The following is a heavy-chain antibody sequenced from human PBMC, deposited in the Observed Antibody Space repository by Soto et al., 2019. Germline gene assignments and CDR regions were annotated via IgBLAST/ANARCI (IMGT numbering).Heavy chain of an antibody. CDR2: INPNSGGT. D-gene: IGHD1-7*01. Sequence: GASVKVSCKASGYTFTGYYMHWVRQAPGQGLEWMGWINPNSGGTNYAQKFQGWVTMTRDTSISTAYMELSRLRSDDTAVYYCARSARDWNSNWFDPWGQGTLVTISS. CDR1: GYTFTGYY. V-gene: IGHV1-2*04. CDR3: ARSARDWNSNWFDP. J-gene: IGHJ5*02.